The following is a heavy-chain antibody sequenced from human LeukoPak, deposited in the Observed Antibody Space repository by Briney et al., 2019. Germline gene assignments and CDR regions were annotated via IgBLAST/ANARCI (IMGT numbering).Heavy chain of an antibody. D-gene: IGHD3-9*01. J-gene: IGHJ3*02. Sequence: KSSETLSLTCAVYGGSFSGYYWSWIRQPPGKGLEWIGYIYYSGSTNYNPSLKSRVTISVDTSKNQFSLKLSSVTAADTAVYYCARDSSTYYDILTGYEDAFDIWGQGTMVTVSS. CDR1: GGSFSGYY. V-gene: IGHV4-59*01. CDR3: ARDSSTYYDILTGYEDAFDI. CDR2: IYYSGST.